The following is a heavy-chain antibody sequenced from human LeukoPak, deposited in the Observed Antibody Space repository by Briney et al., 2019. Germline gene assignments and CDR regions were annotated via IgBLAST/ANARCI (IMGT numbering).Heavy chain of an antibody. J-gene: IGHJ5*02. CDR3: ARGSRITMVRGVIGNWFDP. CDR2: TYYRSKWYN. CDR1: GDSVSSNSAA. D-gene: IGHD3-10*01. Sequence: SQTLSLTCAISGDSVSSNSAAWNWIRQSPSRGLEWLGRTYYRSKWYNDYAVSVKSRITINPDTSKNQFSLQLSSVTPEDTAVYYCARGSRITMVRGVIGNWFDPWGQGTLVTVSS. V-gene: IGHV6-1*01.